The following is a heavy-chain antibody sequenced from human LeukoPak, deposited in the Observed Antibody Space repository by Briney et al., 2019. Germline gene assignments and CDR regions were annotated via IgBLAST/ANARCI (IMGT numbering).Heavy chain of an antibody. J-gene: IGHJ4*02. D-gene: IGHD3-16*02. V-gene: IGHV3-23*01. Sequence: PTGGSLRLSCAASGFTFSSSAMSWVRQAPGKGLEWDSAISGSGGSTYYADSVKGRFTISRDNSKNTLYLQMNSLRAEDTAVYYCAKDPHEITFGGVIARKDYWGQGTLVTVSS. CDR3: AKDPHEITFGGVIARKDY. CDR2: ISGSGGST. CDR1: GFTFSSSA.